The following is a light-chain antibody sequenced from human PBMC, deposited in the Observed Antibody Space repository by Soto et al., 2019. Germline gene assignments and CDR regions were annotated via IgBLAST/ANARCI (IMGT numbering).Light chain of an antibody. V-gene: IGKV1-9*01. CDR1: QGISSD. Sequence: DIQLTQSPSFLLASMGARVTITCRGSQGISSDVAWYQQKPGKAPKLLIFAATLQSGVPSRFSGSESGTEFTLTISSLQPEDLASYYCQQFNSYPLPVGGGTKVEI. CDR3: QQFNSYPLP. CDR2: AA. J-gene: IGKJ4*01.